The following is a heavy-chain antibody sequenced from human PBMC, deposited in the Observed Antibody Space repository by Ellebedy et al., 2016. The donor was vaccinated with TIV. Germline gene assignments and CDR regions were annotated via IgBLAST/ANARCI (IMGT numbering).Heavy chain of an antibody. CDR1: GFTFGDYA. D-gene: IGHD4-11*01. CDR3: TREVGYSDSYGMNV. Sequence: GESLKISCTASGFTFGDYAMSWFRQAPGKGLEWVGFIRSKAYGGTTEYAASVKGRFTISRDDSKSIAYLQMNSLKTEDTAVYYCTREVGYSDSYGMNVWGQGTTVTVSS. CDR2: IRSKAYGGTT. J-gene: IGHJ6*02. V-gene: IGHV3-49*03.